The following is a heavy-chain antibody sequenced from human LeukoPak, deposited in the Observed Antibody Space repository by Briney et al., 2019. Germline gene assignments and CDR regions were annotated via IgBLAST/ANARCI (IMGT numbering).Heavy chain of an antibody. CDR1: GYTFTSYG. V-gene: IGHV1-18*01. Sequence: ASVKVSCKASGYTFTSYGISWVRQAPGQGLEWMGWVSAYNGNTNYAQKLQGRVTMTTDTSTSTAYMELRSLRSDDTAVYYCARDRRYSYYYGIDVWGQGTTVTVSS. CDR2: VSAYNGNT. J-gene: IGHJ6*02. CDR3: ARDRRYSYYYGIDV.